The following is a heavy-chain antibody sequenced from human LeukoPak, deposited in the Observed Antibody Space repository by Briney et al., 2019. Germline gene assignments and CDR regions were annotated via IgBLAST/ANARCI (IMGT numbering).Heavy chain of an antibody. D-gene: IGHD3-16*02. V-gene: IGHV3-30*18. CDR3: AKHPGGFTGIVNYYYMDV. CDR1: GFTFSSYG. Sequence: GGSLRLSCAASGFTFSSYGMHWVRQPPGKGLEWATIISDDGNNKYYADSVKGRFTISRDNSKNTLYLEMNSLRAEDTAVYYCAKHPGGFTGIVNYYYMDVWGKGTTVTVSS. J-gene: IGHJ6*03. CDR2: ISDDGNNK.